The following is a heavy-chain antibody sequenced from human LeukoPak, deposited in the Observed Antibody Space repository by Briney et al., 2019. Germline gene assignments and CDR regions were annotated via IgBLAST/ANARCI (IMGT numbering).Heavy chain of an antibody. CDR1: GFTLSNAW. J-gene: IGHJ1*01. CDR2: IKSKTDGGKI. D-gene: IGHD3-22*01. Sequence: GGPLRLSCAASGFTLSNAWMSWVRQAPGKGLEWVGRIKSKTDGGKIDYAAPVKGRFTISRDDSKDTLFLQMNSLKTEDTAVYYCTTDLSELDDSGYYAKYFHHWGQGTLVSVSS. CDR3: TTDLSELDDSGYYAKYFHH. V-gene: IGHV3-15*01.